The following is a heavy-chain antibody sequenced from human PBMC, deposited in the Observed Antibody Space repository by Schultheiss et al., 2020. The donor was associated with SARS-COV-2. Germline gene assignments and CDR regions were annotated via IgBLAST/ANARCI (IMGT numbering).Heavy chain of an antibody. CDR2: ISGSGAST. D-gene: IGHD3-22*01. J-gene: IGHJ3*02. V-gene: IGHV3-23*01. CDR3: AKERVKYYDRNAFDI. Sequence: GESLKISCAASGFTFSDYNMNWVRQAPGKGLEWVSAISGSGASTYYADSVKGRFTVSSDNSRNTLYLQMNSLGAEDTAVYYCAKERVKYYDRNAFDIWGQGTRVTVSS. CDR1: GFTFSDYN.